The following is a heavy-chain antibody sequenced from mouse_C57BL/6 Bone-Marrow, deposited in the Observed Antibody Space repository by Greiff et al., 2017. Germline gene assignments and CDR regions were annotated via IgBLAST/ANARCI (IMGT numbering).Heavy chain of an antibody. CDR3: ARDPYGSSCYYAMDY. Sequence: EVKLMESGGGLVKPGGSLKLSCAASGFTFSSYAMSWVRQTPEKRLEWVATISDGGSYTYYPDNVKGRFTISRANAKNNLYLQMSHLKSEDTAMYYCARDPYGSSCYYAMDYWGQGTSVTVSS. CDR1: GFTFSSYA. J-gene: IGHJ4*01. V-gene: IGHV5-4*01. CDR2: ISDGGSYT. D-gene: IGHD1-1*01.